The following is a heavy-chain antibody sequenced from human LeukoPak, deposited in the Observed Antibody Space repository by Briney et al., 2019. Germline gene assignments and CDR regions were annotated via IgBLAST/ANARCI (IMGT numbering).Heavy chain of an antibody. CDR2: IGQDGTEK. D-gene: IGHD2-2*01. Sequence: GGSLRLSCVASGFNFSSHWMSWVRQAPGKGLEWVANIGQDGTEKNYVDSVKGRFTISRDNAKNSLYLQMSSLRAEDTAVYHCARGYCSGTSCFGAFDIWGQGTMVPVSS. J-gene: IGHJ3*02. V-gene: IGHV3-7*01. CDR1: GFNFSSHW. CDR3: ARGYCSGTSCFGAFDI.